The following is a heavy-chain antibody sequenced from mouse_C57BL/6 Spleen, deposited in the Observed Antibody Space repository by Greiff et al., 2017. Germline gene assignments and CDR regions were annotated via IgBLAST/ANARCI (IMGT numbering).Heavy chain of an antibody. CDR1: GFSFNTYA. V-gene: IGHV10-1*01. Sequence: DAGGGLVQPKGSLKLSCAASGFSFNTYAMNWVRQAPGKGLEWVARIRSKSNNYATYYADSVKDRFTISRDDSESMLYLQMNNLKTEDTAMYYCVRGWGLYFDYWGQGTTLTVSS. CDR3: VRGWGLYFDY. D-gene: IGHD3-3*01. J-gene: IGHJ2*01. CDR2: IRSKSNNYAT.